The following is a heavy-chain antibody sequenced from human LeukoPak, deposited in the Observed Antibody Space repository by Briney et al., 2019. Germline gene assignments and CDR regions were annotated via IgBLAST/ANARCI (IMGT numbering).Heavy chain of an antibody. CDR1: GYTFTSYD. J-gene: IGHJ3*02. D-gene: IGHD2-2*01. Sequence: GASVKVSCKASGYTFTSYDINWVRQATGQGLEWMGWMNPNSGNTGYAQKFQGRVTMTRNTSISTAYMELSSLRSEDTAVYYCARSSDYIVVVPAAFQVDAFDIWGQGTMVTVSS. CDR3: ARSSDYIVVVPAAFQVDAFDI. V-gene: IGHV1-8*01. CDR2: MNPNSGNT.